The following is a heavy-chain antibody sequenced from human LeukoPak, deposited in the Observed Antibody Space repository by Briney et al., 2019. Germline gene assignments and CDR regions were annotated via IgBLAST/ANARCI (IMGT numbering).Heavy chain of an antibody. CDR3: ARKGCSVDRTSPFDY. CDR1: GYTFTSYG. V-gene: IGHV1-18*01. Sequence: ASVKVSCKASGYTFTSYGISWVRQAPGQGLEWMGWISAYNGNTNYAQKLQGRVTMTTDTSTSTAYMELRSLRSDDTAVYYCARKGCSVDRTSPFDYWGQGTLVTVSS. CDR2: ISAYNGNT. J-gene: IGHJ4*02. D-gene: IGHD1-7*01.